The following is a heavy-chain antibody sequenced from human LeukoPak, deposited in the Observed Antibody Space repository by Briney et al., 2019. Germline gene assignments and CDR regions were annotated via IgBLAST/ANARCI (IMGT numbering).Heavy chain of an antibody. CDR3: ARQRLGDY. V-gene: IGHV3-23*01. Sequence: GGSLRLSCSASGFTFSSSAMGSVRQAPGKGLEWVSVISGSGDSAHYADSVKGRFTNSRDNSKNTLYLQMNSLRAEDTAVYYCARQRLGDYWGQGSLVTVSS. D-gene: IGHD6-19*01. CDR2: ISGSGDSA. CDR1: GFTFSSSA. J-gene: IGHJ4*02.